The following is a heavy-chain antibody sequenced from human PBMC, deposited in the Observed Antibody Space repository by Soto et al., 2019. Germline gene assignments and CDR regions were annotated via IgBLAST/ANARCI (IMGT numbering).Heavy chain of an antibody. CDR1: GFNFPTFW. V-gene: IGHV5-51*01. D-gene: IGHD3-16*01. J-gene: IGHJ4*02. Sequence: PGESLKISCKHSGFNFPTFWIAWVRQMPGKGLEWMGTIYPDDSDTRYSPSFQGQVTISADKSIQTAYLQWGSLKASDSALYYCVRGKDSSPRGGLDGWGQGTPVTVSS. CDR3: VRGKDSSPRGGLDG. CDR2: IYPDDSDT.